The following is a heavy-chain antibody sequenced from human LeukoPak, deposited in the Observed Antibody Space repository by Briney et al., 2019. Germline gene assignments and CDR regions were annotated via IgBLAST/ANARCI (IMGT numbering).Heavy chain of an antibody. V-gene: IGHV3-30*04. CDR1: GFTFSSYT. J-gene: IGHJ4*02. D-gene: IGHD1-14*01. CDR2: ISYDGRNK. Sequence: PGGSLRLSCAASGFTFSSYTMSWVRQAPGKGLEWVAVISYDGRNKFYADSVKGRFTISRDSSKNTLYLQMNSLRSEDTAVYYCARDRDKDHGTNGHPIEADYWGQGTLVTVSS. CDR3: ARDRDKDHGTNGHPIEADY.